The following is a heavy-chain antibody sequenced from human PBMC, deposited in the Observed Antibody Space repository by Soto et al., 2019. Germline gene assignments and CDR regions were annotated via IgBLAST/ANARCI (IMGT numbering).Heavy chain of an antibody. Sequence: SVKVSCKASGGSFSIYAISWVRQAPGQGLEWMGGIIPIFGTANYAQKFQGRVTITADESTSTAYMELSSLRSEDTAVYYCARDSGYDFDYYYGMDVWGQGTTVTVSS. CDR1: GGSFSIYA. V-gene: IGHV1-69*13. D-gene: IGHD5-12*01. CDR3: ARDSGYDFDYYYGMDV. CDR2: IIPIFGTA. J-gene: IGHJ6*02.